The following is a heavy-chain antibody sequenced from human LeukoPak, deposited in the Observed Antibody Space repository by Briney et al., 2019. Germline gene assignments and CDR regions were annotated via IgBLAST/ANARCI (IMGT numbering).Heavy chain of an antibody. CDR3: ARGTTVSSSLLY. V-gene: IGHV3-7*01. Sequence: GGSLRLSCAASGFTFSSYWMNWVRQAPGKGLEWVANIKQDGSEKYYVDSVKGRFTISRDNAKSSLYLQMNSLRAEDTAVYYCARGTTVSSSLLYWGQGTLVTVSS. CDR2: IKQDGSEK. CDR1: GFTFSSYW. J-gene: IGHJ4*02. D-gene: IGHD6-6*01.